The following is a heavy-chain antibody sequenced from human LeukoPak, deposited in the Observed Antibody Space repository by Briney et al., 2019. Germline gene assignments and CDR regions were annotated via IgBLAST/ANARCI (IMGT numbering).Heavy chain of an antibody. Sequence: GGSLRLSCAASGFTFSTYWMTWVRQAPGKGLEWVANINQDGSEKSYVDSVKGRFTTSRDNVKKSLYLQMNSLRAEDTAVYYCAKKQRHATTYYYDSSGYGPFDYWGQGTLVTVSS. V-gene: IGHV3-7*03. D-gene: IGHD3-22*01. CDR1: GFTFSTYW. CDR2: INQDGSEK. CDR3: AKKQRHATTYYYDSSGYGPFDY. J-gene: IGHJ4*02.